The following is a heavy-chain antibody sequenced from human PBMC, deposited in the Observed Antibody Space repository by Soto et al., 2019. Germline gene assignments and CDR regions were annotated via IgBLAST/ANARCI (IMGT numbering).Heavy chain of an antibody. D-gene: IGHD3-22*01. J-gene: IGHJ6*02. CDR2: INHSGSA. Sequence: SETLSLTCAVSGGSIRSNNWWSWVRQPPGKGLEWIGQINHSGSANYNPSLKSRVTMSVDRSKNQFSPKLSSVTAADTAVYYCAGSGYYHNSGMDVWGQGTTVTVSS. V-gene: IGHV4-4*02. CDR3: AGSGYYHNSGMDV. CDR1: GGSIRSNNW.